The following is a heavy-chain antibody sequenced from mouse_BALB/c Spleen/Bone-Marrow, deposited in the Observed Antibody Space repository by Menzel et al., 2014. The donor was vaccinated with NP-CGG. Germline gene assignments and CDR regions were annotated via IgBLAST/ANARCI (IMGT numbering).Heavy chain of an antibody. CDR1: GYTFTSYT. Sequence: VQRVESGAELARPGASVKMSCKASGYTFTSYTIQWVKQRPGQGLEWIGYINPSSGYTDYNQKFKDKTTLTADKSSNTAYTQLTSLTSEDSAVYSCAREARTGAWFTYWGQGTLVTVSA. V-gene: IGHV1-4*02. CDR3: AREARTGAWFTY. J-gene: IGHJ3*01. D-gene: IGHD4-1*01. CDR2: INPSSGYT.